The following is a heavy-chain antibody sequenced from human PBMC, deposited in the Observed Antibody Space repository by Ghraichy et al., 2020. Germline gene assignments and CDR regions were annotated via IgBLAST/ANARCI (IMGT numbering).Heavy chain of an antibody. CDR2: ISSSSSTI. CDR3: ARDKGSGGFYYDSSGYYFDY. CDR1: GFTFSSYS. J-gene: IGHJ4*02. D-gene: IGHD3-22*01. Sequence: GGSLRLSCAASGFTFSSYSMNWVRQAPGKGLEWVSYISSSSSTIYYADSVKGRFTISRDNAKNSLYLQMNSLRDEDTAVYYCARDKGSGGFYYDSSGYYFDYWGQGTLVTVSS. V-gene: IGHV3-48*02.